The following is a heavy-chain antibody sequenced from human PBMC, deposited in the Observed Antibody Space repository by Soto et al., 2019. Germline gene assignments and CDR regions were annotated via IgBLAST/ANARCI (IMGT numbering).Heavy chain of an antibody. CDR1: GYTFSNYG. J-gene: IGHJ4*02. CDR3: ARDSPPVDY. Sequence: ASVKVSWKASGYTFSNYGISWVRQAPGQGLEWMGWISAYNGNTKYAQKLQGRVTMTTDTSTSTAYMELRSLRSDDTAVYYCARDSPPVDYWGQGTLVTVSS. V-gene: IGHV1-18*01. CDR2: ISAYNGNT.